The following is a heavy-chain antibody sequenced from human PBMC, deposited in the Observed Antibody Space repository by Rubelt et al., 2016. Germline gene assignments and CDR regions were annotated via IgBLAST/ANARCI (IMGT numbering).Heavy chain of an antibody. CDR2: IIPIFGTA. D-gene: IGHD6-19*01. CDR1: GGTFSSYA. V-gene: IGHV1-69*01. Sequence: QVQLVQSGAEVKKPGSSVKVSCKASGGTFSSYAISWVRQAPGQGLEWMGGIIPIFGTANYARKFQGRVTITAGESRSTAYMELGSLRSVETAVYYGVGGQYTSGWYFDYWGQGTLVTVSS. J-gene: IGHJ4*02. CDR3: VGGQYTSGWYFDY.